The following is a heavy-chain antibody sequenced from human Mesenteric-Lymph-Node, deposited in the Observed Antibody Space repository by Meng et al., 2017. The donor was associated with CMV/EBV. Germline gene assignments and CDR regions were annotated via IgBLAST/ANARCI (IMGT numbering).Heavy chain of an antibody. D-gene: IGHD4-23*01. CDR1: GGSFSGYY. V-gene: IGHV4-34*01. CDR3: ARHQRWLKSEGGFNY. Sequence: QGQLQQGGAGLLKPSETLSLTCAVYGGSFSGYYWSWIRQPPGKGLEWIGEINHSGSTNYNPSLKSRVTISVDTSKNQFSLKLSSVTAADTAVYYCARHQRWLKSEGGFNYWGQGTLVTVSS. CDR2: INHSGST. J-gene: IGHJ4*02.